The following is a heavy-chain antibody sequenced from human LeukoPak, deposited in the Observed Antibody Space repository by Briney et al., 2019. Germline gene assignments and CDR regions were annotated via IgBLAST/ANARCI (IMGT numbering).Heavy chain of an antibody. D-gene: IGHD2-2*01. J-gene: IGHJ4*02. Sequence: ASVKVSCKASGHTVIIYAISWVRQAPGQGLEWMGWITPYNGQTNYAQKVQGRVTMTADTSTNTVYMEVRSLTFDDAAVYYCARDRFPKGAKPIVVVPAAIGYWGQGTLVTVSS. CDR2: ITPYNGQT. V-gene: IGHV1-18*01. CDR1: GHTVIIYA. CDR3: ARDRFPKGAKPIVVVPAAIGY.